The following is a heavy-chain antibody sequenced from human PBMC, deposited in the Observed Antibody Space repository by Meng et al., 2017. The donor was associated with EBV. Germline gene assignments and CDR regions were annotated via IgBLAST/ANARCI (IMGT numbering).Heavy chain of an antibody. CDR3: AKSRSSTPGIVDD. CDR1: GGSVTSCAYH. Sequence: AELQGAGAGLVKPSAALSLTCIVAGGSVTSCAYHWSWIRQSPGKGLEWIGYIYDTGITIYNPSLKSRVTISLEKSKNQFSLKVNSVTTADTAVYYCAKSRSSTPGIVDDWGQGTLVTVSS. D-gene: IGHD2/OR15-2a*01. CDR2: IYDTGIT. V-gene: IGHV4-61*08. J-gene: IGHJ4*02.